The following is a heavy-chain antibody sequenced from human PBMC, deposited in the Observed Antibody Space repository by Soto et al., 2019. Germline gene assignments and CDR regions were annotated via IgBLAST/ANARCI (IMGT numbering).Heavy chain of an antibody. J-gene: IGHJ4*02. D-gene: IGHD3-22*01. Sequence: EVRLLESGGGLEQPGGSLRLSCTTSGFTFDNFAMSWVRQAPGRGLEWVSAISGGGGGKYYADSVKGRFIISRDNSKNTVYLQLNGLRTEDTDVYYCAKDVHYDSSGGLDYWGQGTLVTVSS. CDR1: GFTFDNFA. CDR2: ISGGGGGK. CDR3: AKDVHYDSSGGLDY. V-gene: IGHV3-23*01.